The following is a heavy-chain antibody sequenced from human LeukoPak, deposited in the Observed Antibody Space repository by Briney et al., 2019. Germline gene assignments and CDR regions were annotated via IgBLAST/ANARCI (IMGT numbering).Heavy chain of an antibody. CDR3: ARSIAAAGKAFNY. J-gene: IGHJ4*02. Sequence: SVKVSCKASGGTFSSYAISWVRQAPGQGLEWMGGIIPIFGTANYAQKFQGRVTITTDESTSTAYMELSSLRSEDTAVYYCARSIAAAGKAFNYWGQGTLVTVSS. CDR2: IIPIFGTA. V-gene: IGHV1-69*05. D-gene: IGHD6-13*01. CDR1: GGTFSSYA.